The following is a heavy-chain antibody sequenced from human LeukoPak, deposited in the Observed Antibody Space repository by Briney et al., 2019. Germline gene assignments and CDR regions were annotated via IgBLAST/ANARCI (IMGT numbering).Heavy chain of an antibody. CDR2: ISYDGSNK. CDR3: AKDHIVDILVVPAATNPDY. CDR1: GFTFSSYG. D-gene: IGHD2-2*01. J-gene: IGHJ4*02. V-gene: IGHV3-30*18. Sequence: GGSLRLSCAASGFTFSSYGMHWVRQAPGKGLEWVAVISYDGSNKYYADSVKGRFTISRDNSKNTLYLQMNSLRAEDTAVYYCAKDHIVDILVVPAATNPDYWGQGTLVTVSS.